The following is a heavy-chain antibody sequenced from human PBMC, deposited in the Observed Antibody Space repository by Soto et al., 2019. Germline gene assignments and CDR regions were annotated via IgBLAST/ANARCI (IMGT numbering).Heavy chain of an antibody. CDR1: GGSITRNNHY. CDR2: ILHSGNT. V-gene: IGHV4-39*01. D-gene: IGHD6-19*01. J-gene: IGHJ4*02. Sequence: QLQLQESSPGLVKPSETLSLTCTVSGGSITRNNHYWGWIRQSPGKGLEWIGNILHSGNTNYKQSLMSRATMSVETSKNRYSMKTNSVTAADTAVYYCARLGSSGLYQCSYFNYWGQGTLVTVSS. CDR3: ARLGSSGLYQCSYFNY.